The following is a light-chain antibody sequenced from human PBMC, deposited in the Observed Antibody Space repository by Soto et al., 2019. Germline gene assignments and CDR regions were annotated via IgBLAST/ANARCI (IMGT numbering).Light chain of an antibody. CDR3: QQRSNWPPTT. V-gene: IGKV3-11*01. CDR1: QYISAY. J-gene: IGKJ5*01. Sequence: VMTESPSTVCLPRWERATLSFRSSQYISAYLAWYQQKPGQAPRLLIYDASNRATGIPARFSGSGSGTDFTLTISSLEPEDFAVYYCQQRSNWPPTTFGQGTRLEIK. CDR2: DAS.